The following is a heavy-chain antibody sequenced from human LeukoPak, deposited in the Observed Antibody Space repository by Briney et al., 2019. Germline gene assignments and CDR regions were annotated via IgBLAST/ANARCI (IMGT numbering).Heavy chain of an antibody. J-gene: IGHJ4*02. CDR3: AKGYCSSTSCYWYFDY. D-gene: IGHD2-2*01. CDR2: INPNSGGT. Sequence: ASVKVSCKASGYTFTGYYMHWVRQAPGQGLEWMGWINPNSGGTNYEQKFQGRVTMTRDTSISTAYMELSRLRSDDTAVYYCAKGYCSSTSCYWYFDYWGQGTLVTVSS. V-gene: IGHV1-2*02. CDR1: GYTFTGYY.